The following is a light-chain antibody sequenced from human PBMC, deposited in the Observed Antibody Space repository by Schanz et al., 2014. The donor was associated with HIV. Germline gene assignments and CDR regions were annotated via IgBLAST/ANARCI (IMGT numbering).Light chain of an antibody. CDR2: WAS. Sequence: DIVMTQSPDSLALSLGERATINCRSSQSLFITSTNKNYLAWFQQKPGQPPKLLIYWASARESGVPDRFSGSGSGTDFTLTISSLQAEDVAVYYCQQYYSTPLQVTFGGGTKVDIK. J-gene: IGKJ4*01. CDR1: QSLFITSTNKNY. V-gene: IGKV4-1*01. CDR3: QQYYSTPLQVT.